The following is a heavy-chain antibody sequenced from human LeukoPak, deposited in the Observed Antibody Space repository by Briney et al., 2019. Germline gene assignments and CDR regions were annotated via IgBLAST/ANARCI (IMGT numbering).Heavy chain of an antibody. CDR3: ASSRDGYNLQY. CDR1: GVSISSSNSY. Sequence: SETLSLTCTVSGVSISSSNSYWGWIRQPPGKGLEWIGSIYYSGNTYYNASLKSQVSISIDTSKNQFSLRLTSVTAADTAVYYCASSRDGYNLQYWGQGTLVTVSS. V-gene: IGHV4-39*01. J-gene: IGHJ4*02. CDR2: IYYSGNT. D-gene: IGHD5-24*01.